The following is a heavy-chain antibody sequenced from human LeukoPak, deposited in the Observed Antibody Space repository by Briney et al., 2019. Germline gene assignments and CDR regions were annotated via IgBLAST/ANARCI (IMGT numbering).Heavy chain of an antibody. V-gene: IGHV3-30*02. CDR2: IWYDGSNK. CDR1: GFSFSRHG. J-gene: IGHJ6*02. D-gene: IGHD3/OR15-3a*01. Sequence: GGSLRLSCAASGFSFSRHGMHWVRQAPGKGLEWVAIIWYDGSNKYYADSVKGRFTISRDKSKNTLYLQMNSLRAEDTAVYYCAKDVGLGMIYYGMNVWGQGTTVTVSS. CDR3: AKDVGLGMIYYGMNV.